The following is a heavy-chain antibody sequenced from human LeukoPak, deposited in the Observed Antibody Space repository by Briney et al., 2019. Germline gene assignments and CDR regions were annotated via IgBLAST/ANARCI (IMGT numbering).Heavy chain of an antibody. J-gene: IGHJ6*03. D-gene: IGHD2/OR15-2a*01. CDR2: IKEDGSEK. CDR3: ARNSNRYMDV. CDR1: GFTFRNYG. Sequence: QSGGSLRLSCATSGFTFRNYGMRWVRQAQGNGLEWVDNIKEDGSEKYYVDSVKGRFTISRDNAKNSLYLQMNSLRAEDTAVYYCARNSNRYMDVWGKGTTVTVSS. V-gene: IGHV3-7*04.